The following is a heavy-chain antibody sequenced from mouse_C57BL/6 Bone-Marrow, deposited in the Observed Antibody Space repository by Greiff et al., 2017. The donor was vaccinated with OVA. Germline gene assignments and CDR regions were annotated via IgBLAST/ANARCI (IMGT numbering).Heavy chain of an antibody. V-gene: IGHV1-58*01. Sequence: VQLKESGAELVRPGSSVKMSCKTSGYTFTSYGINWVKQRPGQGLEWIGYIYIGNGYTEYNEKFKGKATLTSDTSSSTAYMQLSSLTSEDSAIYFCARDLNYYGSSYGYFDVWGTGTTVTVSS. CDR1: GYTFTSYG. J-gene: IGHJ1*03. D-gene: IGHD1-1*01. CDR3: ARDLNYYGSSYGYFDV. CDR2: IYIGNGYT.